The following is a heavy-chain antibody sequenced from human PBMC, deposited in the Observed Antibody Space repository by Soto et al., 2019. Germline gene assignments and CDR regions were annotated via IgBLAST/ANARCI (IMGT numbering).Heavy chain of an antibody. Sequence: EVQLVESGGGLVQPGGSLKLSCAASGFTFSGSAMHWVRQASGKGLEWVGRIRSKANSYATAYAASVKGRFTISRDDSKTTAYLQMNSLKTEDTAVYYCTRHGGVSGQLVLYYWGQGTLVTVSS. V-gene: IGHV3-73*02. CDR2: IRSKANSYAT. J-gene: IGHJ4*02. CDR3: TRHGGVSGQLVLYY. D-gene: IGHD6-13*01. CDR1: GFTFSGSA.